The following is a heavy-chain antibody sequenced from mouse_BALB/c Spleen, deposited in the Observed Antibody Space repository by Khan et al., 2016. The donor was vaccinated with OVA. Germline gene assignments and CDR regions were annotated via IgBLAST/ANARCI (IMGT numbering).Heavy chain of an antibody. J-gene: IGHJ4*01. V-gene: IGHV14-4*02. D-gene: IGHD4-1*01. CDR1: GFNIRHYY. CDR3: TTGWGYAMDY. CDR2: IDPDNGDT. Sequence: VQLKESGADLVRSGASVKLSCIASGFNIRHYYLHWVKQRPEQGLEWIGWIDPDNGDTEYDPKFQGKATMTADTSSNTVYLQLSSLTSEDTAVYYCTTGWGYAMDYGGQGTSVTVSS.